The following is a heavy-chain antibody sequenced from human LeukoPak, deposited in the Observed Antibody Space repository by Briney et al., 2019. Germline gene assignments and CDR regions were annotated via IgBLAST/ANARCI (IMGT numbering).Heavy chain of an antibody. Sequence: KTSETLSLTCTVSGGSISSGGYYWSWIRQHPGKGLEWIGYIYYSGSTYYNPSLKSRVTISVDTSKNQFSLKLSSVIAADTAVYYCARVPYSGSLRRAEYFQHWGQGTLVTVSS. CDR2: IYYSGST. D-gene: IGHD1-26*01. J-gene: IGHJ1*01. CDR3: ARVPYSGSLRRAEYFQH. V-gene: IGHV4-31*03. CDR1: GGSISSGGYY.